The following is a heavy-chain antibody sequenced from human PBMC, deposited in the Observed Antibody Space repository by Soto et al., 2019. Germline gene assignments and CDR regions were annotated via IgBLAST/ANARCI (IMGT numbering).Heavy chain of an antibody. CDR1: GASIRSYH. CDR2: MQHTGNT. Sequence: SETLSLTCAVSGASIRSYHWSWIRQPAGKGLEWIGRMQHTGNTNYNPSLKSRVTMSVDTSKNQISLKMTSVTAADTAVYFCAKDVSSRRWFDTWGQGILVTVS. J-gene: IGHJ5*02. V-gene: IGHV4-4*07. D-gene: IGHD3-16*01. CDR3: AKDVSSRRWFDT.